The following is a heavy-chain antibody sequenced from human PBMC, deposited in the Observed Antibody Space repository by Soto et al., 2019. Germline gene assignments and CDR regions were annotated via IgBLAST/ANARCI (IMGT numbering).Heavy chain of an antibody. D-gene: IGHD3-16*02. Sequence: LVVESGGGVVQPGKSLRLSCVASGFTFNNYAMHWVRQAPGKGLEWVAGISFDAINQYYAESVRGRYTIARKNSKNRLSLEMNSLRVDDTAVYYCASRLRYRYKEAFEPWGQGTTVILSS. CDR3: ASRLRYRYKEAFEP. V-gene: IGHV3-30-3*01. CDR1: GFTFNNYA. CDR2: ISFDAINQ. J-gene: IGHJ3*01.